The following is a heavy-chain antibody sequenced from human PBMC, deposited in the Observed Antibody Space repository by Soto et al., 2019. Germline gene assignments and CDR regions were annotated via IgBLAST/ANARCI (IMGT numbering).Heavy chain of an antibody. CDR1: GFTFSSYG. D-gene: IGHD2-21*01. Sequence: GGSLRLSCAASGFTFSSYGMHWVRQAPGKGLEWVAVIWYDGSNKYYADSVKGRFTISRDNSKNTLYLQMNSLRAEDTAVYYCARDIGGAYYYYYGMDVWGQGTTVTVSS. CDR2: IWYDGSNK. V-gene: IGHV3-33*01. CDR3: ARDIGGAYYYYYGMDV. J-gene: IGHJ6*02.